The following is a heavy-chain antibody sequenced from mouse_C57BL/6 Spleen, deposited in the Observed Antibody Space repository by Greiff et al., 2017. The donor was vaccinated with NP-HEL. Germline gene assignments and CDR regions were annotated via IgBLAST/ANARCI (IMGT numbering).Heavy chain of an antibody. CDR2: IDPEDGDT. CDR3: ARSEGLRRPNWYIDV. CDR1: GFNITDYY. Sequence: EVQLQQSGAELVKPGASVKLSCTASGFNITDYYMHWVKQRTEQGLAWIGRIDPEDGDTKYAPKFQGKATITADTSSTTAYLQLSSLTSEDTAVYYCARSEGLRRPNWYIDVWGTGTTVTVSS. V-gene: IGHV14-2*01. D-gene: IGHD2-4*01. J-gene: IGHJ1*03.